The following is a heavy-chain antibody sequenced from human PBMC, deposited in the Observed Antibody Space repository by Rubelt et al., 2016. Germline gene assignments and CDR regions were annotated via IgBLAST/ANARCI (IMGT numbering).Heavy chain of an antibody. J-gene: IGHJ4*02. CDR1: GGSVSGYY. Sequence: QVQLQQWGAGLLKPSETLSLTCAVYGGSVSGYYWSWIRQPPGKGLEWIGEINHGGSTNHNPSLKSRVTISGDTSKNRFSLKLTSVTAADTAVYYCVRANYFDYWGQGTLVTVSS. V-gene: IGHV4-34*01. CDR2: INHGGST. CDR3: VRANYFDY.